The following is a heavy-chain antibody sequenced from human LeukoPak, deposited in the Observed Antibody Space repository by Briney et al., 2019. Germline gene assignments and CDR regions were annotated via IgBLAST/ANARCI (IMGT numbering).Heavy chain of an antibody. CDR2: IYSSGIT. CDR3: SRDGVYGGSSDAFDI. D-gene: IGHD4-23*01. Sequence: SETLSLTCTVSGGSISSYYWSWIRQPAGTGLEWIGRIYSSGITDYNPPLKSRVTMSVDTSKNQFSLRLRSVTAADTAVYYCSRDGVYGGSSDAFDIWGQGTMVTVSS. J-gene: IGHJ3*02. CDR1: GGSISSYY. V-gene: IGHV4-4*07.